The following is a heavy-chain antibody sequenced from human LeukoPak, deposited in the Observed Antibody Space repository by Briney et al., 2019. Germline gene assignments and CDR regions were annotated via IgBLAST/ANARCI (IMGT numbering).Heavy chain of an antibody. CDR3: ARDASYSGLDV. J-gene: IGHJ6*02. CDR1: ADTFKRYA. CDR2: ITPLLGLA. V-gene: IGHV1-69*04. Sequence: SVKVSCKASADTFKRYAISWVRRAPGHGLEWMGRITPLLGLANYTQRFQSRGTITADKSTHTAYMELSTLRSDDTAVHYCARDASYSGLDVWGQGTTVTVSS.